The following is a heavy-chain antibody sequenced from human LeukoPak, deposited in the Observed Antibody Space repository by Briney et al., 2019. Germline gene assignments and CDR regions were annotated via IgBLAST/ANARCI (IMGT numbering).Heavy chain of an antibody. Sequence: GGSLRLSCAASGFTFSSYSMNWVRQAPGKGLEWVSSISSSSSYIYHADSVKGRFTISRDNAKNSLYLQMNSLRAEDTAVYYCARDRARFLEWSPLYYGMDVWGQGTTVTVSS. CDR3: ARDRARFLEWSPLYYGMDV. CDR1: GFTFSSYS. V-gene: IGHV3-21*01. D-gene: IGHD3-3*01. CDR2: ISSSSSYI. J-gene: IGHJ6*02.